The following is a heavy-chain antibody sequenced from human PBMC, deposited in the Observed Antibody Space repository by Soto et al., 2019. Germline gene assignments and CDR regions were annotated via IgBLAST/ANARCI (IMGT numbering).Heavy chain of an antibody. CDR2: ISGSGGST. D-gene: IGHD6-19*01. J-gene: IGHJ4*02. Sequence: EVQLLESGGGLVQPGGSLRLSCAAAGFTFSSYAMNWVRQAPGKGLEWVAVISGSGGSTYYAASVKGRFTISRDNSKNTLYLQMNSLRAEDTAVYYFARRASGWFFDYWRQGTLVTVSS. V-gene: IGHV3-23*01. CDR1: GFTFSSYA. CDR3: ARRASGWFFDY.